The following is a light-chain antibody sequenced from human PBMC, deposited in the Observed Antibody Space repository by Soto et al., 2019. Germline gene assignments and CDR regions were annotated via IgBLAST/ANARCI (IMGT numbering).Light chain of an antibody. CDR1: QSILYSSNNRNY. Sequence: DIVMTQSPDSLAVSLDERATINCKSSQSILYSSNNRNYLAWYQQKPGQPPKLLIYWASTREFGVPDRFSGSGSGTDFTLTISSLQAEDVAVYFCQQYYTSPPTFGQGTKVEI. V-gene: IGKV4-1*01. CDR3: QQYYTSPPT. CDR2: WAS. J-gene: IGKJ1*01.